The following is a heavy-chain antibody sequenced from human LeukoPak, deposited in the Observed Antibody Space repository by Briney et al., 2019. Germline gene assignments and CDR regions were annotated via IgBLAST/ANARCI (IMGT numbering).Heavy chain of an antibody. Sequence: SETLSLTCTVSGASMTFTHYYWVWVRQPPGKGLEWIGSIYYSGSTYYNPSLKSRVTISVDTSKNQFSLKLSSVTAADTAVYYCARQNSYYYDSSGYYYEHYFDYWGQGTLVTVSS. J-gene: IGHJ4*02. CDR1: GASMTFTHYY. CDR2: IYYSGST. V-gene: IGHV4-39*01. D-gene: IGHD3-22*01. CDR3: ARQNSYYYDSSGYYYEHYFDY.